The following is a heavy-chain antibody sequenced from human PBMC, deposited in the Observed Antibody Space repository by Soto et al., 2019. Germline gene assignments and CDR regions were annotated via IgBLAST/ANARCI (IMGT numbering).Heavy chain of an antibody. CDR3: ARARHSSGXYYYYYYGMDV. J-gene: IGHJ6*02. CDR1: EGTLSTYI. CDR2: IIPILGIA. V-gene: IGHV1-69*02. D-gene: IGHD3-22*01. Sequence: SVKVSCKPSEGTLSTYIISWVRQAPGQGLEWMGRIIPILGIANYAQKFQGRVTITADKSTSTAYMELSSLRSEDTAVYYCARARHSSGXYYYYYYGMDVWG.